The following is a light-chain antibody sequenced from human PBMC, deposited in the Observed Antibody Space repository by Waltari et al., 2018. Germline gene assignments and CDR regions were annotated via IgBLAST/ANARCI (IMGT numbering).Light chain of an antibody. V-gene: IGKV3-11*01. CDR2: DTS. Sequence: EIVLTQSPATLSLSPGDRATLSCRASQSVNWYLAWYQQRPGQAPRLLIFDTSNRATGIPARCSGSGSETDFTLTISSLEPDDSAVYYCQQRRNWPLTYGGGTKVEIK. J-gene: IGKJ4*01. CDR1: QSVNWY. CDR3: QQRRNWPLT.